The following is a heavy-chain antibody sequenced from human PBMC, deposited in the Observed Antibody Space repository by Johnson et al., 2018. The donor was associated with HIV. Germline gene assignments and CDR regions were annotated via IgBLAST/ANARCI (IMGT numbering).Heavy chain of an antibody. D-gene: IGHD1-26*01. Sequence: VQLVESGGGLVQPGGSLRLSCAASGFTFSSYWMSWVRQAPGKGLEWVANIKQDGSEKYYVDSVKGRFTISRDNATNTLYLQMSRLRADDTAVYYCARDWEGYAFDIWGQGTMVTVSS. CDR1: GFTFSSYW. CDR3: ARDWEGYAFDI. V-gene: IGHV3-7*01. CDR2: IKQDGSEK. J-gene: IGHJ3*02.